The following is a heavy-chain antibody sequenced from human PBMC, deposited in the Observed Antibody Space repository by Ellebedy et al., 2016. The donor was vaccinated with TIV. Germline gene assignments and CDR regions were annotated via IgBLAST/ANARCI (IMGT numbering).Heavy chain of an antibody. Sequence: SETLSLTCTVSGGSISSYYWSWIRQPPGKGLEWIGYIYYSGSTNYNPSLKSRVTISVDTSKNQFSLKLSSVTAADTAVYYCARPPVRGVIMAFDIWGQGTMVTVSS. CDR1: GGSISSYY. V-gene: IGHV4-59*08. CDR2: IYYSGST. J-gene: IGHJ3*02. D-gene: IGHD3-10*02. CDR3: ARPPVRGVIMAFDI.